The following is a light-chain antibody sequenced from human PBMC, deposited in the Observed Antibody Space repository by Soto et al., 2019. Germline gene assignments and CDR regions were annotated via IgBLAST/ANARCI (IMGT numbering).Light chain of an antibody. CDR2: KAS. CDR3: QQYGSST. J-gene: IGKJ1*01. V-gene: IGKV1-5*03. Sequence: DIQMAQSPSSLSASVGDRVTITCRASQSISSWLAWYQQKPGKAPKLLIYKASSLESGVPSRFSGSGSGTDFTLTISRLEPEDFAVYYCQQYGSSTCGQGTKVDIK. CDR1: QSISSW.